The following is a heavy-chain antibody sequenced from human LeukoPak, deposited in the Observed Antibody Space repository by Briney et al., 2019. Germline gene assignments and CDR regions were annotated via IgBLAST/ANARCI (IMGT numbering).Heavy chain of an antibody. D-gene: IGHD6-13*01. CDR1: GFTFSSYS. V-gene: IGHV3-21*01. CDR3: ARCPCSQQLDNWFDP. J-gene: IGHJ5*02. Sequence: PGGSLRLSCAASGFTFSSYSMNWVRQAPGKGLEWVSSISGSSNYMSYADSVKGRFTISRDNAKNSLYLQMHSLRVEDTAVYYCARCPCSQQLDNWFDPWGQGTLVTVSS. CDR2: ISGSSNYM.